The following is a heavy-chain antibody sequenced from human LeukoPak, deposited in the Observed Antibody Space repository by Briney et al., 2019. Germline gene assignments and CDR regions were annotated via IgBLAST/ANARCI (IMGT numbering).Heavy chain of an antibody. CDR2: ISYDGSNK. J-gene: IGHJ4*02. V-gene: IGHV3-30*04. D-gene: IGHD2-2*01. CDR3: ARVWGCSSTSCYEGTFDY. Sequence: GRSLRLSCAASGFTFSSYAMHWVRQAPGKGLEWVAVISYDGSNKYYADSVKGRFTISRDNSKNTLYLQMNSPRAEDTAVYYCARVWGCSSTSCYEGTFDYWGQGTLVTASS. CDR1: GFTFSSYA.